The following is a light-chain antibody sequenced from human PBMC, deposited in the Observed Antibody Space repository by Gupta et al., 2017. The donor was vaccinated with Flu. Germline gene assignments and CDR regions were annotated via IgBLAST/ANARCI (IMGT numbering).Light chain of an antibody. Sequence: SYELTQPLSVSVALGPTARIPCGGDKIGSKNVNWYQQRPGQAPVLVIYRDVNRPSGIPERFSGSNSGNTATLTITTTQVGDEADYYCQVWDSSTAVFGGGTKVTVL. V-gene: IGLV3-9*01. J-gene: IGLJ3*02. CDR2: RDV. CDR1: KIGSKN. CDR3: QVWDSSTAV.